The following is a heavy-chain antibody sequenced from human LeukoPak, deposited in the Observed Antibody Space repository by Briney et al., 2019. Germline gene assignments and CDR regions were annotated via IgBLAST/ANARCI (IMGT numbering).Heavy chain of an antibody. J-gene: IGHJ5*02. D-gene: IGHD6-19*01. CDR1: GGSISSYY. CDR2: IYATGNT. CDR3: ARQAVTPLNWFDP. Sequence: SETLSLTCTVSGGSISSYYWSWIRQPPGKGLEWIGNIYATGNTNYNPSLKSRVTISVDTSKNQFSLKLSSVTAADTAIYYCARQAVTPLNWFDPWGQETLVTVSS. V-gene: IGHV4-4*09.